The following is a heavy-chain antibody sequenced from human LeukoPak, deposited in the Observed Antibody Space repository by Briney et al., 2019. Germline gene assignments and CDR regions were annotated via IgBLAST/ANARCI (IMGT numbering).Heavy chain of an antibody. CDR1: GFTFSSYA. Sequence: ERSLRLSCAASGFTFSSYAMHWVRQAPGKGLEWVAVISYDGSNKYYADSVKGRFTISRDNSKNTLYLQMNSLRAEDTAVYYCAREYYDILTGPTDYYYYYGMDVWGQGTTVTVSS. D-gene: IGHD3-9*01. CDR3: AREYYDILTGPTDYYYYYGMDV. J-gene: IGHJ6*02. V-gene: IGHV3-30*04. CDR2: ISYDGSNK.